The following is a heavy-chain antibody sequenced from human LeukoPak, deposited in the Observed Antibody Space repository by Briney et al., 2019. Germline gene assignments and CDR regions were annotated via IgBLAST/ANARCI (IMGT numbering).Heavy chain of an antibody. CDR3: ARLAVAGTWGNWFDP. J-gene: IGHJ5*02. CDR2: ISWNSGSI. D-gene: IGHD6-19*01. CDR1: GFTFDDYA. Sequence: GRSLRLSCAASGFTFDDYAMHWVRQAPGKGLEWVSGISWNSGSIDYADSVKGRFTISRDNAKNSLYLQMNSLRAEDTALYHCARLAVAGTWGNWFDPWGQGTLVTVSS. V-gene: IGHV3-9*01.